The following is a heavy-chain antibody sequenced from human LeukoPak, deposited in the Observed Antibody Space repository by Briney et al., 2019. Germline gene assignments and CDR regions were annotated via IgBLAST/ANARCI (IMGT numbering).Heavy chain of an antibody. J-gene: IGHJ4*02. CDR1: GLTFSSYW. CDR3: AKDLIAVAGPAFDY. CDR2: IKQDGSEK. D-gene: IGHD6-19*01. Sequence: GGSLRLTCAASGLTFSSYWMGWVRQAPEKGLEWVANIKQDGSEKYYVDSVKGRFTISRDNAKNSLYLQMNSLRAEDTALYYCAKDLIAVAGPAFDYWGQGTLVTVSS. V-gene: IGHV3-7*03.